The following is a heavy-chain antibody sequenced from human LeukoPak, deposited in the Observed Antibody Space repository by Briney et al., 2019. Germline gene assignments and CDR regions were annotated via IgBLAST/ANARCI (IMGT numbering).Heavy chain of an antibody. CDR3: ARVVPAVYYYYYYYMDV. CDR2: ISSSGSTI. Sequence: GGSLRLSCAASGFTFSDYYMSWIRQAPGKGLEWVSYISSSGSTIYYADSVKGRFTISRDNAKNSLYLQMNSLRAEDTAVYYCARVVPAVYYYYYYYMDVWGKGTTVTVSS. CDR1: GFTFSDYY. D-gene: IGHD2-2*01. V-gene: IGHV3-11*01. J-gene: IGHJ6*03.